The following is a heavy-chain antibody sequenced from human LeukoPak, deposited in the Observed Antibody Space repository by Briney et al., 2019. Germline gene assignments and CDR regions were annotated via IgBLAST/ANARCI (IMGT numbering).Heavy chain of an antibody. CDR2: ISRSSSYI. CDR1: GFTFSSYT. V-gene: IGHV3-21*01. J-gene: IGHJ4*02. Sequence: GGSLRLSCAASGFTFSSYTMNWVRQAPGRGLEWVSSISRSSSYIYYGDSVKGRFTISRDKAKNSLYLQMNSLRAEDTAVYYCARVAYYDSSGYYPVPFDYWGQGTLVTVSS. D-gene: IGHD3-22*01. CDR3: ARVAYYDSSGYYPVPFDY.